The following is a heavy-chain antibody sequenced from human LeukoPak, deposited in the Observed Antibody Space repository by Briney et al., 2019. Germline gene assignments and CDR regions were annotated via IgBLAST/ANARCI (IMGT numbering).Heavy chain of an antibody. CDR2: IYYRGNT. D-gene: IGHD5-24*01. Sequence: SETLSLTCAVSGYSVSSGYYWGWIRQSPGKGLEWIGSIYYRGNTYYNPSLKSRVTISVDTSKNQFSLKLSSVTAADTAVYYCARSRDGYISTFDYWGQGTLVTVSS. V-gene: IGHV4-38-2*01. J-gene: IGHJ4*02. CDR1: GYSVSSGYY. CDR3: ARSRDGYISTFDY.